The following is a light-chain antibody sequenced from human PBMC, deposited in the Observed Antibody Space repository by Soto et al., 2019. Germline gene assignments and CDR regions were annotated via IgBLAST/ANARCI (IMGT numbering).Light chain of an antibody. CDR3: ISYTSSSTE. Sequence: QSALTQPASVSGSPGQSITISCTGTSSDVGGYNYVSWYQQHPGKAPKLMIYEVSNRPSGVSNRFSGSKSGNTASLTISGLQAEDEADYYCISYTSSSTEFGGGTKLTVL. CDR1: SSDVGGYNY. V-gene: IGLV2-14*01. CDR2: EVS. J-gene: IGLJ3*02.